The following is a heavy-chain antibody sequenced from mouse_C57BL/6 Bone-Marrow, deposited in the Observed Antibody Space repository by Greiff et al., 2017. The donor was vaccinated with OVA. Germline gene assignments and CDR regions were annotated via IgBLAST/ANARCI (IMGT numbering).Heavy chain of an antibody. Sequence: QVQLQQSGAELVRPGTSVKLSCKASGYTFTSYWMHWVKQRPGQGLEWIGVIDPSDSYTNYNQKFKGKATLTVDTSSSTAYMQLSSLTSEDSAVYYCARLLPYFDYWGQGTTLTVSS. CDR1: GYTFTSYW. D-gene: IGHD1-1*01. J-gene: IGHJ2*01. V-gene: IGHV1-59*01. CDR2: IDPSDSYT. CDR3: ARLLPYFDY.